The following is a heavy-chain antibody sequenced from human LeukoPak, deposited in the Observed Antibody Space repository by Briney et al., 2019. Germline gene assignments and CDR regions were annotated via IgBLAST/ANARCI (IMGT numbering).Heavy chain of an antibody. CDR1: GGSISSYY. Sequence: SETLSLTCTVSGGSISSYYWSWIWQPAGKGLEWIGRIYTSGSTNYNPSLKSRVTMSVDTSKNQFSLKLSSVTAADTAVYYCARGGYSSGWFFDYWGQGTLVTVSS. V-gene: IGHV4-4*07. CDR3: ARGGYSSGWFFDY. J-gene: IGHJ4*02. D-gene: IGHD6-19*01. CDR2: IYTSGST.